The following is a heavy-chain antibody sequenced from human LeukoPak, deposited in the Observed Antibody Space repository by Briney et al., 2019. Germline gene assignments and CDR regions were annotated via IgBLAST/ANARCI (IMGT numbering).Heavy chain of an antibody. CDR1: GDSVSNGNYY. CDR2: IYYTGKT. Sequence: SETLSLTCTVSGDSVSNGNYYWSWLRQPPGKALEWIGYIYYTGKTYYNPSHEGRVTILVDTSRNHFSVKLSSVTAADTAVYYCARSQNYYGSGDYWSQGTLVTVSS. J-gene: IGHJ4*02. V-gene: IGHV4-61*03. CDR3: ARSQNYYGSGDY. D-gene: IGHD3-10*01.